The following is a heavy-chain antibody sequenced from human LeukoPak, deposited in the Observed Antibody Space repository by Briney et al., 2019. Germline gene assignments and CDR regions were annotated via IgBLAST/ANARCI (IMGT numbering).Heavy chain of an antibody. CDR3: ARGQNCNVVVLYYYYYYGMDV. D-gene: IGHD1-1*01. V-gene: IGHV3-48*03. CDR1: GFTFSSYE. Sequence: GGSLRLSCAASGFTFSSYEMNWVRQAPGKGLEWVSYISSSGSTIYYADSVKGRFTISRDNAKNSLYLQMNSLRAEDTAVYYCARGQNCNVVVLYYYYYYGMDVWGQGTTVTVSS. CDR2: ISSSGSTI. J-gene: IGHJ6*02.